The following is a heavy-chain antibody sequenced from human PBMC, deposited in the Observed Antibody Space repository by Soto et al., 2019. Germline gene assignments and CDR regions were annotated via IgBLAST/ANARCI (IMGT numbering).Heavy chain of an antibody. CDR3: ARREQSDYYYMDV. CDR2: ISSNGVGT. J-gene: IGHJ6*03. Sequence: GGALRVSCAASGFTFSKYAMDWVRQAPGKVLEYVSGISSNGVGTYYANSVKDRFTISRDNSKNTLYLQMGSLRAEDMAVYYCARREQSDYYYMDVWGKGTSVTVSS. CDR1: GFTFSKYA. V-gene: IGHV3-64*01. D-gene: IGHD6-19*01.